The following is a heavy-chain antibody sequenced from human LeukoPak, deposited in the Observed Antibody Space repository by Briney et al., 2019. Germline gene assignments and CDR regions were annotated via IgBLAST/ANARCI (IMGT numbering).Heavy chain of an antibody. CDR3: ARDPYSYGYVNY. V-gene: IGHV3-9*01. D-gene: IGHD5-18*01. CDR1: GFTFADYA. J-gene: IGHJ4*02. CDR2: ISWNSGSL. Sequence: GRSLRLSCAASGFTFADYAMHWVRQAPGKGLEWVSDISWNSGSLGYADSVKGRFTISRDNAKNSLYLQMNSLRAEDTAVYYCARDPYSYGYVNYWGQGTLVTVSS.